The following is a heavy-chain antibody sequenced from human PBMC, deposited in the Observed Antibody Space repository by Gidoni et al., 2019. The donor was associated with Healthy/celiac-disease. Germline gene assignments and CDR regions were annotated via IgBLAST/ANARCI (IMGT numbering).Heavy chain of an antibody. CDR1: GFTFTDYG. Sequence: EVQLVESGGGVVRPGGSMRLSCAASGFTFTDYGMSWVRHAPGKGLEWVSGINWNGGSTGYADSGKGRSTISRDNAKNSLYLQMNSLRAEDTALYYCARDPYSNSPTRYFDYWGQGTLVTVSS. CDR2: INWNGGST. D-gene: IGHD4-4*01. J-gene: IGHJ4*02. CDR3: ARDPYSNSPTRYFDY. V-gene: IGHV3-20*04.